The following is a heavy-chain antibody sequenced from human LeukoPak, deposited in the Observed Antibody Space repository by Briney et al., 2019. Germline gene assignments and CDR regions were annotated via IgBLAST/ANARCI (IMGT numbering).Heavy chain of an antibody. CDR3: ARVRYCSSTSCLNAFDI. J-gene: IGHJ3*02. Sequence: GASVKVSCKASGYTFTSYYMHWVRQAPRQGLEWMGWINPNSGGTNYAQKFQGRVTMTRDTSISTAYMELSRLRSDDTAVYYCARVRYCSSTSCLNAFDIWGQGTMVTVSS. CDR1: GYTFTSYY. V-gene: IGHV1-2*02. CDR2: INPNSGGT. D-gene: IGHD2-2*01.